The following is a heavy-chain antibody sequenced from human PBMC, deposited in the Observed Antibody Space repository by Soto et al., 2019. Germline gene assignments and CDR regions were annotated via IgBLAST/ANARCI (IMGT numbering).Heavy chain of an antibody. CDR3: ARAQYSSSWYFREDYYYYGMDV. D-gene: IGHD6-13*01. V-gene: IGHV4-31*03. Sequence: PSETLSLTCTVSGGSISSGGYYWSWIRQHPGKGLEWIGYIYYSGSTYYNPSLKSRVTISVDTSKNQFSLKLSSVTAADTAVYYCARAQYSSSWYFREDYYYYGMDVWGQGTTVTVSS. J-gene: IGHJ6*02. CDR2: IYYSGST. CDR1: GGSISSGGYY.